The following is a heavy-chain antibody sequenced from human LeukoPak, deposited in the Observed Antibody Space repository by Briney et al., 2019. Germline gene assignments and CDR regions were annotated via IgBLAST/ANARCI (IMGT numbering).Heavy chain of an antibody. J-gene: IGHJ3*02. Sequence: GGSLRLSCAASGFIFDDYGMNWVRQAPGKGLEWVSGINWSGASTGYADSVKGRFTISRDSAKNSLYLQMNSLRAEDTALYYCARVRVVWDLDDAFDIWGQGTMVTVFS. CDR1: GFIFDDYG. CDR2: INWSGAST. D-gene: IGHD1-26*01. CDR3: ARVRVVWDLDDAFDI. V-gene: IGHV3-20*04.